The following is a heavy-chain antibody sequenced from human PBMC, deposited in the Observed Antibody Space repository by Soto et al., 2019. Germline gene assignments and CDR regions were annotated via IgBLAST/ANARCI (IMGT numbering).Heavy chain of an antibody. Sequence: PGGSLRLSCAASGFTFSNYWMHWVRQVPGKGLVWVSRVKTDGSSTTYADSVKGRFTISRDNAKNTLWLQMNSLRAEDTAVYYCARDSEMVRGSYFDYWGQGALVTVSS. J-gene: IGHJ4*02. CDR2: VKTDGSST. CDR1: GFTFSNYW. D-gene: IGHD3-10*01. CDR3: ARDSEMVRGSYFDY. V-gene: IGHV3-74*01.